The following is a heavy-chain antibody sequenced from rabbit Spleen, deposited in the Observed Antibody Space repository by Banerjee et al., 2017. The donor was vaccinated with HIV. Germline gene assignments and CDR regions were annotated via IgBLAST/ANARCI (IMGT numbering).Heavy chain of an antibody. CDR3: ARGSPTWLDI. Sequence: QEQLVESGGGLVQPEGSLTLTCKASGFDFSRTGVSWVRQAPGKGLEWIGYIYTGNRKTYYASWAKGRFTISKSSSTTVTLQMTSLTAADTATYFCARGSPTWLDIWGQGTLVTVS. CDR2: IYTGNRKT. V-gene: IGHV1S45*01. J-gene: IGHJ3*01. CDR1: GFDFSRTG.